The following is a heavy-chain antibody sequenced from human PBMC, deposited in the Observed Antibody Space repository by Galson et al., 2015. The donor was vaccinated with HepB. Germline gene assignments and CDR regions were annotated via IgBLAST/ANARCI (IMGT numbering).Heavy chain of an antibody. CDR1: GYTFTDYY. Sequence: SVKVSCKASGYTFTDYYMHWVRQAPGQGLEWMGWINPKSGGTNYAQKFQGRVTMTRDTSISTAYMELGRLRSDDTAVYYCARRISGSYPGYWGQGTLVTVPS. V-gene: IGHV1-2*02. CDR2: INPKSGGT. J-gene: IGHJ4*02. D-gene: IGHD1-26*01. CDR3: ARRISGSYPGY.